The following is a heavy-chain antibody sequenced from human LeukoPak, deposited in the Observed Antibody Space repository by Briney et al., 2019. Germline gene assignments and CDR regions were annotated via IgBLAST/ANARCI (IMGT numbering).Heavy chain of an antibody. CDR2: ISSGSSTI. J-gene: IGHJ4*02. D-gene: IGHD3-10*01. V-gene: IGHV3-48*01. CDR3: AGGRADYYFDY. Sequence: GGSLRLSCAASGFTFSGYSMNWVRQAPGKGLEWVSYISSGSSTIYYADSVRGRFTISRDNAKSSLHLQMNSLRAEDTAAYYCAGGRADYYFDYWSQGTLVTVSS. CDR1: GFTFSGYS.